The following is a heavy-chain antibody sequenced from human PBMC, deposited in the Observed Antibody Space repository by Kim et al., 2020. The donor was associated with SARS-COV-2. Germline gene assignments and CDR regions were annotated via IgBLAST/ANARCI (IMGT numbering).Heavy chain of an antibody. CDR1: GFTFSSYG. CDR2: ISYDGSNK. V-gene: IGHV3-30*18. Sequence: GGSLRLSCAASGFTFSSYGMHWVRQAPGKGLEWVAVISYDGSNKYYADSVKGRFTISRDNSKNTLYLQMNSLRAEDTAVYYCAKAVATPSGPADYWGQGTLVTVSS. CDR3: AKAVATPSGPADY. J-gene: IGHJ4*02. D-gene: IGHD6-19*01.